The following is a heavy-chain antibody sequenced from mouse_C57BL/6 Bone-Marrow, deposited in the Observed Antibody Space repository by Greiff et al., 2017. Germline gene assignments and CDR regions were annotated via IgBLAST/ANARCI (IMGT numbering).Heavy chain of an antibody. CDR2: IDPENGDT. CDR1: GFNIKDDY. CDR3: TGYYSNYGYAMDY. Sequence: VQLQQSGAELVRPGASVKLSCTASGFNIKDDYMHWVKQRPEQGLEWIGWIDPENGDTEYASKFQGKATITADTSSNTAYLQLSSLTSEDTAVYYCTGYYSNYGYAMDYWGQGTSVTVSS. D-gene: IGHD2-5*01. J-gene: IGHJ4*01. V-gene: IGHV14-4*01.